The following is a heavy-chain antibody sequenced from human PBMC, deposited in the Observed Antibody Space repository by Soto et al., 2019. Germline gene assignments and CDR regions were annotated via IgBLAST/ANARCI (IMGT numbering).Heavy chain of an antibody. Sequence: ASVKVSCKASGYTFTSYYMHWVRQAPGQGLEWMGIINPSGSSTSYAQKFQGRVTMTRDTSTSTVYMELSSLRSEDTAVYYCARVKGARYSYGHGYYFDYWGQGTLVTVSS. CDR1: GYTFTSYY. V-gene: IGHV1-46*03. J-gene: IGHJ4*02. CDR3: ARVKGARYSYGHGYYFDY. D-gene: IGHD5-18*01. CDR2: INPSGSST.